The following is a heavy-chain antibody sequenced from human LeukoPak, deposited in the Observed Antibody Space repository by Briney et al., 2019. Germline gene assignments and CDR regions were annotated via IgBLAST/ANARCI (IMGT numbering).Heavy chain of an antibody. CDR2: ISSNGGST. D-gene: IGHD3-22*01. J-gene: IGHJ4*02. CDR3: ARWRHSSGYYYDD. Sequence: AGGSLRLSCAPSGFTFSSYTRPWVRQPPGKGLEYVSAISSNGGSTYYANSVKGRFTISRDNSKNTLYLQMGSLRAEDMAVYYCARWRHSSGYYYDDWGQGTLVTVSS. CDR1: GFTFSSYT. V-gene: IGHV3-64*01.